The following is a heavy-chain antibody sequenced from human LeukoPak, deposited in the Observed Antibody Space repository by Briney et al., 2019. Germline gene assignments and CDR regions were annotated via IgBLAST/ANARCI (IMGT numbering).Heavy chain of an antibody. J-gene: IGHJ6*02. CDR1: GGSFSGYY. Sequence: SETLSLTCAVYGGSFSGYYWSWIHQPPGKGLEWIGEINHSGSTNYNPSLKSRVTISVDTSKNQFSLKLSSVTAADTAVYYCARGRNGRYGSSWQRTYYYYYGMDVWGQGTTVTVSS. CDR3: ARGRNGRYGSSWQRTYYYYYGMDV. CDR2: INHSGST. V-gene: IGHV4-34*01. D-gene: IGHD6-13*01.